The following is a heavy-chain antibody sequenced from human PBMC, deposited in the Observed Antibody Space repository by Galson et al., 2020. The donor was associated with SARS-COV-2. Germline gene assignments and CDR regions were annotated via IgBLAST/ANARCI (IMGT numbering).Heavy chain of an antibody. CDR2: INPRGGNT. Sequence: ASVKASCQPSRNTFTSYHIHSLRQAPCTRPEWLGIINPRGGNTSYPQKSQGRVTMTSAPSTSTLYMEMSSLRSEDTAVYYCAREDIVVEVDGVGLGNYYYGMDVWGQGTTVTVSS. D-gene: IGHD2-2*01. CDR1: RNTFTSYH. CDR3: AREDIVVEVDGVGLGNYYYGMDV. V-gene: IGHV1-46*01. J-gene: IGHJ6*02.